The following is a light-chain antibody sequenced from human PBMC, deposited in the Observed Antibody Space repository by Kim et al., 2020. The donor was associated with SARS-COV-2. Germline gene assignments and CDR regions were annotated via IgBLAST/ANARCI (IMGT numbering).Light chain of an antibody. CDR2: QAS. CDR3: QQYYGFSRT. CDR1: QPISRW. Sequence: DIQVTQSPSTLPASVGDRVTITCRATQPISRWLAWYQQKPGKAPNLLIYQASNLESGVPSRFSGSGSGTDFTLTISSLQPEDFATYYCQQYYGFSRTFGQGTKVDIK. V-gene: IGKV1-5*03. J-gene: IGKJ1*01.